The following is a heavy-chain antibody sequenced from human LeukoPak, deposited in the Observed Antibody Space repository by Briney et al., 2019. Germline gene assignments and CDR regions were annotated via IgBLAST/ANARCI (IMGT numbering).Heavy chain of an antibody. CDR3: ARGPEGYYDSSGYYSYFDY. CDR2: IYYTGNT. Sequence: PGTPSLSCALSVVSISAYYGSCSREPPGKGLGGSGYIYYTGNTNYNPSLKSRFTISVDTSKNTFSLKLSSVPPADQAVYYCARGPEGYYDSSGYYSYFDYWGQGTLVTVPS. D-gene: IGHD3-22*01. V-gene: IGHV4-59*08. J-gene: IGHJ4*02. CDR1: VVSISAYY.